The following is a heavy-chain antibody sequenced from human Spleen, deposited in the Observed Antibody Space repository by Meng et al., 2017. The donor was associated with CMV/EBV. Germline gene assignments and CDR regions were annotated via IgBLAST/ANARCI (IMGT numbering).Heavy chain of an antibody. Sequence: SCFSCSTSGLGVGWFRQPPGKALEWLALIYWDDDKRYSPSLKSRLTITKDTSKNQVVLTMTNMDPVDTATYYCAHSAYSSSWYMFDYWGQGTLVTVSS. J-gene: IGHJ4*02. D-gene: IGHD6-13*01. CDR3: AHSAYSSSWYMFDY. CDR1: CFSCSTSGLG. CDR2: IYWDDDK. V-gene: IGHV2-5*02.